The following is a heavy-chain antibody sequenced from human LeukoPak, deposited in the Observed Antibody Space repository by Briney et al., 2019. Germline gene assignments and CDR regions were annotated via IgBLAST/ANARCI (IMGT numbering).Heavy chain of an antibody. CDR1: GFTFSDYY. D-gene: IGHD6-13*01. V-gene: IGHV3-11*01. CDR2: ISSSGSTI. J-gene: IGHJ4*02. CDR3: ARDSRYSSSWTAEYFDY. Sequence: GGSLRLSRAASGFTFSDYYMSWLRQAPGKGLEWVSYISSSGSTIYYADSVKGRFTISRDNAKNSLYLQMNSLRAEDTAVYYCARDSRYSSSWTAEYFDYWGQGTLVTVSS.